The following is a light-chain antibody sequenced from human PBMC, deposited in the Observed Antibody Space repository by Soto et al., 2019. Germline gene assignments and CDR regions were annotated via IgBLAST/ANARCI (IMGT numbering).Light chain of an antibody. CDR3: QSYDSSLSAFYA. CDR2: GNS. Sequence: QSVLTQPPSVSGAPGQRVTISCTGSNSNIGAGYDVHWYQQLPGTAPKLLIYGNSNRPSGVPDRFSGSKSGTSASLAITGLQAEDEADYYCQSYDSSLSAFYAFGTGTKVTVL. CDR1: NSNIGAGYD. V-gene: IGLV1-40*01. J-gene: IGLJ1*01.